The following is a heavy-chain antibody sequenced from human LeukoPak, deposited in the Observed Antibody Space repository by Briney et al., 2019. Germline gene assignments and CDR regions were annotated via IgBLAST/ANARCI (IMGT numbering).Heavy chain of an antibody. V-gene: IGHV3-30*18. D-gene: IGHD6-13*01. CDR1: GFTFSSYG. Sequence: PGGSLRLSCAASGFTFSSYGMHWVRQAPGKGLEWVAVISYDGSNKYYADSVKGRFTISRDNSKNTLYLQMNSLRAEDTAVYYCAKAIAAAVGLYFEERTIRDYYYMDVWGKGTTVTVSS. CDR3: AKAIAAAVGLYFEERTIRDYYYMDV. CDR2: ISYDGSNK. J-gene: IGHJ6*03.